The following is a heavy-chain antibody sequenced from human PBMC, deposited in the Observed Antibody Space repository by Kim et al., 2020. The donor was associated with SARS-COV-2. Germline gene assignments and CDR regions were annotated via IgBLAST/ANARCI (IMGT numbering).Heavy chain of an antibody. CDR2: ISGRGGSI. D-gene: IGHD3-22*01. CDR1: GFTFTTYA. CDR3: AKDLDSSGYHPFDY. J-gene: IGHJ4*02. Sequence: GGSLRLSCAASGFTFTTYAMSWVRQAPGKGLEWVSAISGRGGSIYYADSVKGRFTISRDNAKNTVYMQMNSLRPEDTAVYYCAKDLDSSGYHPFDYWGQGTLVTVSS. V-gene: IGHV3-23*01.